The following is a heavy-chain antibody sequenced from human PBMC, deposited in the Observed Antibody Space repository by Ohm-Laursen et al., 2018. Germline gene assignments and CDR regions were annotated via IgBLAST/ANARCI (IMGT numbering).Heavy chain of an antibody. Sequence: GSLRLSCAAPGFIFSDYYMTWVRQAPGQRLEWIAYISTFSTFKYYSDSVQGRFTVSRDDAKRSVYLQMSSLRADDTALYYCVRDMGPNRDFNMDVWGQGTAVPVSS. D-gene: IGHD5-24*01. V-gene: IGHV3-11*01. CDR2: ISTFSTFK. CDR1: GFIFSDYY. CDR3: VRDMGPNRDFNMDV. J-gene: IGHJ6*02.